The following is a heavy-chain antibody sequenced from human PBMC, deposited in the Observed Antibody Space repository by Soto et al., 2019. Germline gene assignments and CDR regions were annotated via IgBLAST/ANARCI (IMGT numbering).Heavy chain of an antibody. D-gene: IGHD1-26*01. V-gene: IGHV3-30*18. Sequence: HPGGSLRLSCAASGFTFRSYGMHWVRQAPGKGLEWVTVISYDGSNKYYADSVKGRFTISRDNSKNTLYLQMHSLRPEDTALYYCAKGGVGSTSNAFDIWGQGTMVT. CDR3: AKGGVGSTSNAFDI. CDR2: ISYDGSNK. CDR1: GFTFRSYG. J-gene: IGHJ3*02.